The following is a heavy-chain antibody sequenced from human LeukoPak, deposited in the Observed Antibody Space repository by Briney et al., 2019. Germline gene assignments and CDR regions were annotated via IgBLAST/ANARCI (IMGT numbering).Heavy chain of an antibody. J-gene: IGHJ4*02. CDR3: ARGRHDYGDSLPDY. CDR2: ISSSSSTI. CDR1: GFTFSSYS. V-gene: IGHV3-48*01. D-gene: IGHD4-17*01. Sequence: PGGSLRLSCAASGFTFSSYSMNWVRQAPGKGLEWVSYISSSSSTIYYADSVKGRFTISRDNAKNSLYLQTNSLRAEDTAVYYCARGRHDYGDSLPDYWGQGTLVTVSS.